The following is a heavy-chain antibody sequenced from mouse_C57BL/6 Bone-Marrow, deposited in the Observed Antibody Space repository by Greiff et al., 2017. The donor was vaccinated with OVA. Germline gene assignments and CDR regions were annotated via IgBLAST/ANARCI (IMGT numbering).Heavy chain of an antibody. CDR1: GYSITSGYY. CDR2: ISYDGSN. D-gene: IGHD2-5*01. CDR3: ARNAYYSNYDYYAMDY. V-gene: IGHV3-6*01. Sequence: ESGPGLVKPSQSLSLTCSVTGYSITSGYYWNWIRQFPGNKLEWMGYISYDGSNNYKPSLKNRISITRDTSKNQFFLKLNSVTTEDTATYYCARNAYYSNYDYYAMDYWGQGTSVTVSS. J-gene: IGHJ4*01.